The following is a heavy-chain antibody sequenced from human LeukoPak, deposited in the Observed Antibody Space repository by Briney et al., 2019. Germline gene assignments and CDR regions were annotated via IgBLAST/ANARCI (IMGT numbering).Heavy chain of an antibody. J-gene: IGHJ4*02. V-gene: IGHV3-48*01. Sequence: PGGSLRLSCAASGFTFSTYSMIWVRQAPGKGLEWISFISGSSTTIYYSDSVKGRFTISRDNAKSSLYLQMNSLRAEDRAVYYCARNGDPSGYDVLTDFRGFDSWGQGTLVTVSS. CDR1: GFTFSTYS. CDR2: ISGSSTTI. CDR3: ARNGDPSGYDVLTDFRGFDS. D-gene: IGHD3-9*01.